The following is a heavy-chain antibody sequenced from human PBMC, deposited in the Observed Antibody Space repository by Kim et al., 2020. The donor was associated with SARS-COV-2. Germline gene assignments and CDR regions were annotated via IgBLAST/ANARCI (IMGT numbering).Heavy chain of an antibody. CDR2: IYDSGST. Sequence: SETLSLTCTVSGGSISSISYYWVWIRQPPGKGLEWIGSIYDSGSTYYNPSLRSLFTISVDTSKNQFTLKLSSVTAADTAVYYCARHQGPLYYYYGMDVWGQGTTVTVSS. CDR1: GGSISSISYY. CDR3: ARHQGPLYYYYGMDV. J-gene: IGHJ6*02. V-gene: IGHV4-39*01.